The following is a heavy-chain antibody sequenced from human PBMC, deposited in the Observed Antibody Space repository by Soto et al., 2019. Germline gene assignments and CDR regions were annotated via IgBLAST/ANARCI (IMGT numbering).Heavy chain of an antibody. D-gene: IGHD3-10*01. Sequence: QLQLQESGPGLVKPSETLSLTCTVSGGSISSGSYYWGWIRQPPGKGLEWIGSIYYSGSTYYNPSLKSRVTVSADTSKNQFSLKVSSVTAADTAVYYCARHERRGEPLGYWGQGTLVTVSS. J-gene: IGHJ4*02. V-gene: IGHV4-39*01. CDR3: ARHERRGEPLGY. CDR1: GGSISSGSYY. CDR2: IYYSGST.